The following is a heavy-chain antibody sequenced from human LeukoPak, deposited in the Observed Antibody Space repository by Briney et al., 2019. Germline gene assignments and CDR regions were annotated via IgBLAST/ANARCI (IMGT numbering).Heavy chain of an antibody. D-gene: IGHD5-12*01. CDR2: IKQDGSEK. V-gene: IGHV3-7*01. CDR3: ARKGGTYGYAY. J-gene: IGHJ4*02. CDR1: GFTFSGYW. Sequence: PGGSLRLSCAASGFTFSGYWMSRVRQPPGKGLEWVANIKQDGSEKYYVDSVKGRFTISRDNAENSLYLQMNSLRVEDTAVYYCARKGGTYGYAYWGQGTLVTVSS.